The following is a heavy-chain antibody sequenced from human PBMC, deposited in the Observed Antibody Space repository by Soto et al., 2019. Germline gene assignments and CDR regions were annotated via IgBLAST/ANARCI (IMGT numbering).Heavy chain of an antibody. Sequence: CKASGYTFTSYGISWVRQAPGQGLEWMGWISAYNGNTNYAQKLQGRVTMTTDTSTSTAYMELRSLRSDDTAVYYCARDRLVQQLATRAFDIWGQGTMVTVSS. CDR1: GYTFTSYG. D-gene: IGHD6-13*01. V-gene: IGHV1-18*01. CDR2: ISAYNGNT. J-gene: IGHJ3*02. CDR3: ARDRLVQQLATRAFDI.